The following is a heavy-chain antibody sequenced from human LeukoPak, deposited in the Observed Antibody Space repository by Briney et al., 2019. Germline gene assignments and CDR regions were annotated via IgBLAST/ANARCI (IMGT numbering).Heavy chain of an antibody. CDR1: GYTFTSYG. D-gene: IGHD3-9*01. J-gene: IGHJ4*02. CDR2: ISAYNGNT. Sequence: ASVKVSCKAPGYTFTSYGISWVRQAPGQGLEWMGWISAYNGNTNYAQKLQGRVTMTTDTSTSTAYMELRSLRSDDTAVYYCASSDIDILTGYPLYYFDYWGQGTLVTVSS. V-gene: IGHV1-18*01. CDR3: ASSDIDILTGYPLYYFDY.